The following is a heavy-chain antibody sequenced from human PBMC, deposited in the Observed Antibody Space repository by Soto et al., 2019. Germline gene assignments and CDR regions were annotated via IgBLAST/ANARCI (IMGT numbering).Heavy chain of an antibody. D-gene: IGHD6-6*01. Sequence: QVQLVQSGAEVKKPGSSVKVSCKASGGTFSSYTISWVRQAPGQGLEWMGRIIPILGIANYAQKFQGRVTITADKSTSTAYMELSSLRSEDTAVYYCARLYSSSLDGYFDLWGRGTLVTVSS. CDR1: GGTFSSYT. CDR2: IIPILGIA. J-gene: IGHJ2*01. V-gene: IGHV1-69*02. CDR3: ARLYSSSLDGYFDL.